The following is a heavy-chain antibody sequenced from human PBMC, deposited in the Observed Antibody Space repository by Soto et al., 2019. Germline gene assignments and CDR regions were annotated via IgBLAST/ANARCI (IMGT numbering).Heavy chain of an antibody. Sequence: GGSLRLSCAASGFTFSIYAMMWVRQSPGKGQEWVAGMTGSGGDIRYADSVKGRFTISKDNSKNTLYLQMNSMRAEDTAMYYCAKDAVYGDGLWLAANWGQGTLVTVSS. V-gene: IGHV3-23*01. J-gene: IGHJ4*02. CDR1: GFTFSIYA. CDR2: MTGSGGDI. CDR3: AKDAVYGDGLWLAAN. D-gene: IGHD2-21*02.